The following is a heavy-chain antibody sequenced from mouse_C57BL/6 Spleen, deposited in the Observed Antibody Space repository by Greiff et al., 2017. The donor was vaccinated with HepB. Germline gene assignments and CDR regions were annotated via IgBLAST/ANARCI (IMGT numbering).Heavy chain of an antibody. J-gene: IGHJ2*01. Sequence: QVHVKQSGAELVKPGASVTMSCTASGYTFTTYPIEWMKQNHGKSLEWIGNFHPYNDDTKYNEKFKGKATLTVEKSSSTGYLELSRLTSDASTVYYCARGVVFDYWGQGTTLTVSS. CDR2: FHPYNDDT. CDR3: ARGVVFDY. D-gene: IGHD1-1*01. CDR1: GYTFTTYP. V-gene: IGHV1-47*01.